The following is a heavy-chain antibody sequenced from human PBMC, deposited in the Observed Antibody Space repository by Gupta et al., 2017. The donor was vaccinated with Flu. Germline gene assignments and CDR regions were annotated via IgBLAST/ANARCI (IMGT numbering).Heavy chain of an antibody. V-gene: IGHV4-34*01. CDR2: VNNNGNT. J-gene: IGHJ4*02. Sequence: YWSWIRQPPGKRLEWIGEVNNNGNTIYNEALMGRATVSVDTSTNLFSLKIIDVTAADTAVYYCARGARAYCNRGSCFDLGQWGRGTLVTVSS. CDR1: Y. D-gene: IGHD2-21*01. CDR3: ARGARAYCNRGSCFDLGQ.